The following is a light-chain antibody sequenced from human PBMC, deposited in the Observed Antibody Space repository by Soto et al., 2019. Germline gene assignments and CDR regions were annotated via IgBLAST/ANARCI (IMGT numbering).Light chain of an antibody. CDR2: EVS. CDR1: SSDVGAYNY. Sequence: QSALTQPASVSGSPGQSITISCTGTSSDVGAYNYVSWYQHHPGKAPKLIIYEVSNRPSGLSNRFSGSKSGNTASLTISGLVVEDEADYYCTPYRSSSALVVFGGGTKVTVL. CDR3: TPYRSSSALVV. V-gene: IGLV2-14*01. J-gene: IGLJ3*02.